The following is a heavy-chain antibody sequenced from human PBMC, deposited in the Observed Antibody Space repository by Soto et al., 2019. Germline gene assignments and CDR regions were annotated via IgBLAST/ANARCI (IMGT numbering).Heavy chain of an antibody. Sequence: QVQLVQSGAEVKKPGSSVKISCKASGGTFSSYTIRWVRQAPGQGLEWMGRIIPILGIANYAQKFQGRVTITADKSTSTAYMELSSLRSEDTAVYYCARSAALDSYYYYMDVWGKGTTVTVSS. CDR2: IIPILGIA. CDR1: GGTFSSYT. CDR3: ARSAALDSYYYYMDV. V-gene: IGHV1-69*02. D-gene: IGHD6-13*01. J-gene: IGHJ6*03.